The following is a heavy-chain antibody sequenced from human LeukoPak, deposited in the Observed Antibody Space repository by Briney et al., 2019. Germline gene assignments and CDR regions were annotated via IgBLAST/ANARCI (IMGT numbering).Heavy chain of an antibody. V-gene: IGHV3-23*01. J-gene: IGHJ4*02. CDR2: SGNDHQT. CDR3: AKDANYYDSSGYLIPFDY. CDR1: GFAFSRFA. Sequence: GGSLRLSCSASGFAFSRFAMTWVRQLPGKGLDWVSSSGNDHQTYYGDSVKGRFSVSRDNSKNILYLQMDSLRADDSALYYCAKDANYYDSSGYLIPFDYWGQGTLVTVSS. D-gene: IGHD3-22*01.